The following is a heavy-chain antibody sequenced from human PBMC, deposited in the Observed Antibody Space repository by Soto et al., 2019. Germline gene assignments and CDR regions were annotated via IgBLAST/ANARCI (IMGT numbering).Heavy chain of an antibody. D-gene: IGHD1-1*01. CDR3: AKSVYNWNDGFFDY. CDR2: ISYDGVNK. J-gene: IGHJ4*02. Sequence: QVQLVESGGGVVQPGRSLRLSCAASGFTFSTYGMHWVRQAPGKGLEWVAVISYDGVNKYYADSVKGQFTISRDNSKNTLYLQMNSLRAEDTAVYYCAKSVYNWNDGFFDYWGQGTLVTVSS. V-gene: IGHV3-30*18. CDR1: GFTFSTYG.